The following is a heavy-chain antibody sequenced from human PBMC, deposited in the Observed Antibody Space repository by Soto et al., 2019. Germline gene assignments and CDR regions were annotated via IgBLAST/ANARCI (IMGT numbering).Heavy chain of an antibody. V-gene: IGHV1-18*01. CDR2: ISDYIGNT. Sequence: QVQLVKSGAAVKKPGASVKVSCKASGYTFTSYGISWVRQDPGQGLERMVWISDYIGNTNYAQKLQGRVNMTPDTSPSTAYMELRSLISDDTAVYYCAREGGSTMVRGVDAFDIWGQGTMVTVAS. D-gene: IGHD3-10*01. J-gene: IGHJ3*02. CDR3: AREGGSTMVRGVDAFDI. CDR1: GYTFTSYG.